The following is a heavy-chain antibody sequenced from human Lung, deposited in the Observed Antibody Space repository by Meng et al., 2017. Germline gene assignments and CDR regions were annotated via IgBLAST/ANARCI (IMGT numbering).Heavy chain of an antibody. Sequence: GQLVRSGAEVKKPGASVKVSCKPSGYTFPDYWLHWVRRAPGQGLEWMGRIDPKSGDTHYAQRFQGRVTMTGDTSISTAYMELSGLRSDDTAMYYCARDEDISAAGKLFGDYWGQGTLVTVSS. CDR2: IDPKSGDT. CDR1: GYTFPDYW. J-gene: IGHJ4*02. CDR3: ARDEDISAAGKLFGDY. D-gene: IGHD6-13*01. V-gene: IGHV1-2*06.